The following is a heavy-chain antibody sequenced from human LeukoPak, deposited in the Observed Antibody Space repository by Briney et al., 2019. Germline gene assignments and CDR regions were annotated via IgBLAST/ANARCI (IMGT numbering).Heavy chain of an antibody. CDR3: ATGVTALDY. CDR2: IYGGDST. D-gene: IGHD2-21*02. CDR1: GFTVSSNY. J-gene: IGHJ4*02. Sequence: GGSLRLSCAASGFTVSSNYMGWVRQAPGKGLEWVSVIYGGDSTFYADSVKGRFTISRDNSKNTLYLEMNSLRAEDTAMYYCATGVTALDYWGQGTLVIVSS. V-gene: IGHV3-53*01.